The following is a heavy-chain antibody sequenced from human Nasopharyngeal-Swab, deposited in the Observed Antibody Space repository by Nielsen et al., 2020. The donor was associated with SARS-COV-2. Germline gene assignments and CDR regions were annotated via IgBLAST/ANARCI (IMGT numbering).Heavy chain of an antibody. CDR3: ARARPGLWEPAPYGMDV. Sequence: WIRQPPGKGLEWIGSIYYSGSTYCNPSLKSRVTISVDTSKNQFSLKLSSVTAADTAVYYCARARPGLWEPAPYGMDVWGQGTTVTVSS. D-gene: IGHD4/OR15-4a*01. CDR2: IYYSGST. V-gene: IGHV4-39*07. J-gene: IGHJ6*02.